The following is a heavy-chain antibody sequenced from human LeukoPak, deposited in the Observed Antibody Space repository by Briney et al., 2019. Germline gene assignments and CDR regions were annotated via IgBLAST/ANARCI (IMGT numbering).Heavy chain of an antibody. J-gene: IGHJ4*02. CDR2: ISGPGTNT. D-gene: IGHD3-10*01. CDR1: GFTFSSYA. Sequence: QTGGCMRLSCAASGFTFSSYAMSWVRQAPGKGLEWVSAISGPGTNTHYADSVTGRFSISRDNSKNTLYLQMNSLRAEDTAVYYCANVLWFGELFFDFWGQGTLVTVSS. V-gene: IGHV3-23*01. CDR3: ANVLWFGELFFDF.